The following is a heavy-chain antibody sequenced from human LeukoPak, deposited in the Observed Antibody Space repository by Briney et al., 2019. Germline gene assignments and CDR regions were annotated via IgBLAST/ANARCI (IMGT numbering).Heavy chain of an antibody. Sequence: GGSLRLSCAASGFTFSSYGMHWVRQAPGKGLEWVAVIWYDGSNKYYADSVKGRFTISRDNSKNTLYLQMNSLRAEDTAAYYCARDNYYYYGMDVWGQGTTVTVSS. V-gene: IGHV3-33*01. CDR3: ARDNYYYYGMDV. CDR2: IWYDGSNK. J-gene: IGHJ6*02. CDR1: GFTFSSYG.